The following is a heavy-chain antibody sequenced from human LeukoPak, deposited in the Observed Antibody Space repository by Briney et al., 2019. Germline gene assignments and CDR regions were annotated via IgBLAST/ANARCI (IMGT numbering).Heavy chain of an antibody. J-gene: IGHJ4*02. CDR3: TTAPYVLLWFGELKAFDY. CDR2: IKSKTDGGTT. V-gene: IGHV3-15*01. Sequence: GGSLRLSCAASGFTFSNAWMSWVRQAPGKGLEWVGRIKSKTDGGTTDYAAPVKGRFTISRDESKNTLYLQMNSLITEDTAVYYCTTAPYVLLWFGELKAFDYWGQGTLVTVSS. D-gene: IGHD3-10*01. CDR1: GFTFSNAW.